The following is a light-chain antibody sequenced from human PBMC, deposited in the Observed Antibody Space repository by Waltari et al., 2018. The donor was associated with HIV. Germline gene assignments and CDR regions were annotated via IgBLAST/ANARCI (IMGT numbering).Light chain of an antibody. Sequence: DIQLTQSPYLLSASVGDRVTITCRASQGMRSYLAWYQQKPGKAPKLLIYAASSLQSGVPSRFSGSGAGTEFTLTISSLQPEDVATYYCQQLNSYRVTFGPGTKVDIK. CDR3: QQLNSYRVT. J-gene: IGKJ3*01. CDR1: QGMRSY. CDR2: AAS. V-gene: IGKV1-9*01.